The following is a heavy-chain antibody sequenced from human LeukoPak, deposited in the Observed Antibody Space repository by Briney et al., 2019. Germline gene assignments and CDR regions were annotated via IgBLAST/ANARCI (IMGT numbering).Heavy chain of an antibody. V-gene: IGHV1-2*02. D-gene: IGHD5-24*01. Sequence: ASVKVSCKTSGFTFTDYYMHWVRQAPGQGLEWMGWINCNSGTTNYARRFQGRVTMTRDTFINSIYMELRRLRSDDTAMYYCTRDTITGPYNWFDPWGQGTLVTVPS. J-gene: IGHJ5*02. CDR2: INCNSGTT. CDR1: GFTFTDYY. CDR3: TRDTITGPYNWFDP.